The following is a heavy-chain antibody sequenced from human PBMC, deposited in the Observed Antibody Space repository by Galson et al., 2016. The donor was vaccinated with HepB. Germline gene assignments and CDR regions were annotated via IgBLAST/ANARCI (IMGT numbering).Heavy chain of an antibody. CDR1: GASISGSEYY. D-gene: IGHD6-19*01. CDR3: ATGIVVAGKYYYYYMDV. V-gene: IGHV4-39*02. J-gene: IGHJ6*03. Sequence: LSLTCTVAGASISGSEYYWGWTRQPPARGLEWSGSIYYTEYTYYNPSLQSRVTISGDTSNNHFSRRLNSVTAADTGVYYFATGIVVAGKYYYYYMDVWGKGTPVTVSS. CDR2: IYYTEYT.